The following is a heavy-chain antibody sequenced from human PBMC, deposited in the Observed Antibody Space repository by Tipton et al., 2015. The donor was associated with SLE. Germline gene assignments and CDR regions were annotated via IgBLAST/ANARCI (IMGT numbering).Heavy chain of an antibody. V-gene: IGHV4-61*02. CDR2: IYTSGST. J-gene: IGHJ3*02. D-gene: IGHD7-27*01. CDR3: ARVYLGTRAFDI. CDR1: GGSISSGSYY. Sequence: TLSLTCTVSGGSISSGSYYWSWIRQPAGKGLEWIGRIYTSGSTNYNPSLKSRVTISVDTSKNQFSLKLSSVTAADTAVYYCARVYLGTRAFDIWGQGTMVTVSS.